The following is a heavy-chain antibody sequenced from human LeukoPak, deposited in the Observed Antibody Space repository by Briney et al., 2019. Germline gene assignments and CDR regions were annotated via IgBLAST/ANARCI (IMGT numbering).Heavy chain of an antibody. V-gene: IGHV1-46*01. D-gene: IGHD3-22*01. J-gene: IGHJ4*02. CDR2: INPSGGST. CDR3: ARDSYYDSSGYYVYYFDY. Sequence: MHWVRQAXGQGLEWMGIINPSGGSTSYAQKFQGRVTMTRDTSTSTVYMELSSLRSEDTAVYYCARDSYYDSSGYYVYYFDYWGQGTLVTVSS.